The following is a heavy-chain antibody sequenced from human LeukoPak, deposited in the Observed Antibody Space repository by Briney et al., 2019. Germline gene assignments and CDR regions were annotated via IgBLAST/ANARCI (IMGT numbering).Heavy chain of an antibody. CDR3: AKGPQLNSGYHPDY. V-gene: IGHV3-23*01. CDR2: VTGTDDTT. D-gene: IGHD3-22*01. CDR1: GFTFTNNA. J-gene: IGHJ4*02. Sequence: GGSLRLSCAASGFTFTNNAMTWVRQAPGKGLEWVSTVTGTDDTTYYADSVKGRFTISRDYSKSMLHLQVNSLRAEDSAIYYCAKGPQLNSGYHPDYWGQGTLVTVSS.